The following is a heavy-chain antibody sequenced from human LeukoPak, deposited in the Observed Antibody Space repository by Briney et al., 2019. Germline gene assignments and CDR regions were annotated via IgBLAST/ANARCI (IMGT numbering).Heavy chain of an antibody. D-gene: IGHD3-3*01. J-gene: IGHJ4*02. CDR2: ISSSSSYT. CDR1: GFTFSDYY. CDR3: ARARFLPLPDY. Sequence: PGGSLRLSCAASGFTFSDYYMSWIRQAPGKGLEWVSYISSSSSYTNYADSVKGRFTISRDNAKNSLYLQMNSLRAEDTAVYYCARARFLPLPDYWGQGTLVTVSS. V-gene: IGHV3-11*05.